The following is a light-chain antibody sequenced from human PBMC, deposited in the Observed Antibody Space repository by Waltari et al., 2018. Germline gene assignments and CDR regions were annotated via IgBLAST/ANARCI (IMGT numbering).Light chain of an antibody. CDR2: RVS. V-gene: IGKV2-30*02. Sequence: DVVMTQSPLSLSVTLGQAASISCTSMQSLVHSDGNTHLNWFQQRPGQSPRRLIYRVSNRDSGVPDRFSGSGSGTDFTLKINKVEAEDVGIYYCMQGTHWPYTFGQGTKLDIK. CDR3: MQGTHWPYT. J-gene: IGKJ2*01. CDR1: QSLVHSDGNTH.